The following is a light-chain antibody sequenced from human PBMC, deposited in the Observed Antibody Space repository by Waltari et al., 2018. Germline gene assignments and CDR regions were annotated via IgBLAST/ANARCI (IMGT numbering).Light chain of an antibody. CDR2: AAS. Sequence: DIQMTQSPSSLSASVGDRVTITCRASQSISSYLNWYQQKPGKAPKLLIYAASSLQSGVPSRFSCSGSVTDFTLTISSLQPEDFATYYCQQSYSTPPYTFGQGTKLEIK. CDR3: QQSYSTPPYT. V-gene: IGKV1-39*01. CDR1: QSISSY. J-gene: IGKJ2*01.